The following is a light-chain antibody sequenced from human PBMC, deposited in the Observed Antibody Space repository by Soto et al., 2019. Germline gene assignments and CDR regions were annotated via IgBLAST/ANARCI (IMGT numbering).Light chain of an antibody. CDR1: SSDVGVYQY. CDR3: CSYAGDYTFV. V-gene: IGLV2-11*01. CDR2: DVI. J-gene: IGLJ1*01. Sequence: QSALIQPRSVSGSPGQSVTISCTGTSSDVGVYQYVSWYRQLPGKAPKLMIYDVITRPSGVPDRFSGSKSGNTASLTISGLQAEDGGDYYCCSYAGDYTFVFGTGTKLTVL.